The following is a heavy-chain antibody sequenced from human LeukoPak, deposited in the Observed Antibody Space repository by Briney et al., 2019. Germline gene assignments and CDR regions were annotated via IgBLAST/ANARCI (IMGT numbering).Heavy chain of an antibody. CDR2: IWYDGSNK. CDR3: ARGPANCYGSGSWDY. J-gene: IGHJ4*02. V-gene: IGHV3-33*01. D-gene: IGHD3-10*01. CDR1: GFTFSRHG. Sequence: GRSLRLSCAASGFTFSRHGMHWVRQAPGKGLEWVAVIWYDGSNKYYADSVKGRFTISRDNAKNSLYLQMNSLRAEDTAVYYCARGPANCYGSGSWDYWGQGTLVTVSS.